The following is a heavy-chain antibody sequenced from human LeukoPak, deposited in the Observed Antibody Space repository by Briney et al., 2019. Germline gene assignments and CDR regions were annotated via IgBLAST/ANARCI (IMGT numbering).Heavy chain of an antibody. D-gene: IGHD3-10*01. V-gene: IGHV3-30*02. CDR2: IRYDGSNK. CDR3: ARSHYGSGRSLDY. CDR1: GFTFSSYG. J-gene: IGHJ4*02. Sequence: GGSLRLSCAASGFTFSSYGMHWVRQAQGKGLEWVAFIRYDGSNKYYADSVKGRFTISRDNSKNTLYLQMNSLRAEDTAVYYCARSHYGSGRSLDYWGQGTLVTVSS.